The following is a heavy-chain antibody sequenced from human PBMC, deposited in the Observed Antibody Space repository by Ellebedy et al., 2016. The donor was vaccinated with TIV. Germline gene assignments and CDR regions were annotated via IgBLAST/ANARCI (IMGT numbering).Heavy chain of an antibody. V-gene: IGHV3-21*01. CDR2: ISSSGNYR. D-gene: IGHD1-1*01. CDR3: AREKSGHKWNDGFDS. CDR1: GSTFSTYS. J-gene: IGHJ4*02. Sequence: PGGSLRLSCTASGSTFSTYSMNWVRQAPGKGLEWVSSISSSGNYRYHGDSVKGRFTISRDNAKNSLYLQMNSLRAEDTAVYYCAREKSGHKWNDGFDSWGQGTLVTVSS.